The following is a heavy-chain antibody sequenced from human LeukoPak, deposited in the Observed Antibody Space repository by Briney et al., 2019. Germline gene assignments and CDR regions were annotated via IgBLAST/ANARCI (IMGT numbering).Heavy chain of an antibody. CDR3: ARALARFGDFDP. D-gene: IGHD3-10*01. Sequence: GGSLRLSCAASGFTFSSYAMHWVRQAPGKGLEWVAVISYDGSNKYHADSVKGRFTISRDNSKNTLYLQMNSLRAEDTAVYYCARALARFGDFDPWGQGTLVTVSS. V-gene: IGHV3-30-3*01. J-gene: IGHJ5*02. CDR2: ISYDGSNK. CDR1: GFTFSSYA.